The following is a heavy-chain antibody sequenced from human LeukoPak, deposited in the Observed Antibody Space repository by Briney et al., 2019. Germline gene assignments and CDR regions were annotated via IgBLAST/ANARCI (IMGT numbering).Heavy chain of an antibody. CDR3: ARDSDYYDSSGYYDY. V-gene: IGHV4-59*01. CDR2: IYYSGST. Sequence: SETLSLTCTVSGGSISSYYWSWIRQPPGKGLESIGYIYYSGSTNYNPSLKSRVTISVDTSKNQFSLKLSSVTAADTAVYYCARDSDYYDSSGYYDYWGQGTLVTVSS. CDR1: GGSISSYY. J-gene: IGHJ4*02. D-gene: IGHD3-22*01.